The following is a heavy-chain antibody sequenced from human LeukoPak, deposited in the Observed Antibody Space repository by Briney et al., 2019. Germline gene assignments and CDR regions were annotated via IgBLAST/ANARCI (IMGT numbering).Heavy chain of an antibody. V-gene: IGHV1-2*02. D-gene: IGHD3-16*01. CDR1: GYKFIDNY. CDR3: APTAEAYTSWWRV. J-gene: IGHJ4*02. Sequence: ASVKVSCKASGYKFIDNYMHWVRQAPGQGLEFMGWINPDSGFTNYAQKFKGRVTMTRDTSISTAYLEVRSLTSDDTAVYYCAPTAEAYTSWWRVWGQGTLVTVSS. CDR2: INPDSGFT.